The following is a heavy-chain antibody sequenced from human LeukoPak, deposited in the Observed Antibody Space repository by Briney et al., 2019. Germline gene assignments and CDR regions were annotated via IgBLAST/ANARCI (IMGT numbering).Heavy chain of an antibody. Sequence: GGSLRLSCAASAFTFRSCSMNWVRQAPGKGLEWVSYLSTTTSGTTYYADSVKGRSTISRDNAKSSLYLQMNSLRAEDTAVYYCARGGSSDSLDYWGQGTLVTVSS. CDR2: LSTTTSGTT. CDR3: ARGGSSDSLDY. CDR1: AFTFRSCS. J-gene: IGHJ4*02. D-gene: IGHD3-16*01. V-gene: IGHV3-48*01.